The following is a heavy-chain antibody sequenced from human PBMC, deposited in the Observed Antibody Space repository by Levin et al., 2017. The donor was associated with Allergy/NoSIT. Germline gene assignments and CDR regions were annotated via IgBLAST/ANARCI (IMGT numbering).Heavy chain of an antibody. CDR3: ARLYCSGGSCYVHYYYYYMDV. CDR2: IYYSGST. Sequence: SETLSLTCTVSGGSISSSSYYWGWIRQPPGKGLEWIGSIYYSGSTYYNPSLKSRVTISVDTSKNQFSLKLSSVTAADTAVYYCARLYCSGGSCYVHYYYYYMDVWGKGTTVTVSS. D-gene: IGHD2-15*01. CDR1: GGSISSSSYY. J-gene: IGHJ6*03. V-gene: IGHV4-39*01.